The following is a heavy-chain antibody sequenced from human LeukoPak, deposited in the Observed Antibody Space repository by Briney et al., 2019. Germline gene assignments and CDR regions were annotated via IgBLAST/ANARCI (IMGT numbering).Heavy chain of an antibody. CDR1: GFTFSSYA. CDR2: ISGSGGST. Sequence: GGSLRLSCAASGFTFSSYAMSWVRQAPGKGLEWVSGISGSGGSTYYADSVKGRFTISRDNSKNTLYLQVNSLRAEDTAVYYCARDLSSPPHLVTYYYYMDVWGKGTMVTVSS. D-gene: IGHD6-13*01. V-gene: IGHV3-23*01. J-gene: IGHJ6*03. CDR3: ARDLSSPPHLVTYYYYMDV.